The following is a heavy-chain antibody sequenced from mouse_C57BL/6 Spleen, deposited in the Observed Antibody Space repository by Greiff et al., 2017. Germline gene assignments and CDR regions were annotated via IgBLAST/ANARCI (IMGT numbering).Heavy chain of an antibody. D-gene: IGHD1-1*01. CDR2: SRNKANDYTT. CDR3: ASDSYYGPFAY. V-gene: IGHV7-1*01. J-gene: IGHJ3*01. CDR1: GFTFSDFY. Sequence: EVKVVESGGGLVQSGRSLRLSCATSGFTFSDFYMEWVRQAPGKGLEWIAASRNKANDYTTEYSASVKGRFIVSRDTSQSILYLQMNALRAEDTAIYYCASDSYYGPFAYWGQGTLVTVSA.